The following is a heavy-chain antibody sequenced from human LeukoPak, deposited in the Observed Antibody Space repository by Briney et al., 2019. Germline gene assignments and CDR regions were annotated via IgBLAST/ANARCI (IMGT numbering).Heavy chain of an antibody. CDR3: ASLGGTYDY. V-gene: IGHV4-4*09. CDR1: GGSFSGYY. J-gene: IGHJ4*02. Sequence: SETLSLTCAVYGGSFSGYYWSWVRQPPGKGLEWIGYISDSGSTNYKPSLKSRVTISRDTSKSQVSLKMRFVTAADTAVYFCASLGGTYDYWGQGILVIVSS. D-gene: IGHD1-26*01. CDR2: ISDSGST.